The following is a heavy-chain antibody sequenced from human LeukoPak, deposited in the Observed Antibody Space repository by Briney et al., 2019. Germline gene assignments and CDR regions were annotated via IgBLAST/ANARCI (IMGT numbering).Heavy chain of an antibody. CDR1: GYTFTSYG. V-gene: IGHV1-18*01. CDR3: ARAGSALGHYGGFLRH. J-gene: IGHJ1*01. Sequence: ASVKVSCKASGYTFTSYGISWVRQAPGQGLEWMGWISAYNGNTNYAQKLQGRVTMTTDTSTSIAYMELRSLRSDDTAVYYCARAGSALGHYGGFLRHWGQGTLVTVSS. D-gene: IGHD4-23*01. CDR2: ISAYNGNT.